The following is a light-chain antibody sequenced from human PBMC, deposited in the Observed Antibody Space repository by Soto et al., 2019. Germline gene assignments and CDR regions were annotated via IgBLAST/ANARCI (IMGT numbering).Light chain of an antibody. Sequence: DIQMTQSPSTLSASVGDRVTITCRATQSISNSLAWYQQKPGKAPHLLIYKASSLETGVPSRFSGSGSGTEFTLTITSLQPDDSATYYCQQYASFWTFGQGTKVEIK. CDR2: KAS. CDR1: QSISNS. J-gene: IGKJ1*01. V-gene: IGKV1-5*03. CDR3: QQYASFWT.